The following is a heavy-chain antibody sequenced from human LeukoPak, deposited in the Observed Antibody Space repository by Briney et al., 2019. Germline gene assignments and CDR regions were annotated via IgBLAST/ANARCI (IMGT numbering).Heavy chain of an antibody. CDR3: ARRRAVGGFDP. CDR1: GFTFSNYW. J-gene: IGHJ5*02. CDR2: IKSDGSIT. D-gene: IGHD1-26*01. V-gene: IGHV3-74*01. Sequence: GGSLRLSCAAPGFTFSNYWMHWVRQAPGKGLVWVSRIKSDGSITNYADSVKGRFTISRDNAKDTLYLQMNSLRAEDTAVYYCARRRAVGGFDPWGQGTLVTVSS.